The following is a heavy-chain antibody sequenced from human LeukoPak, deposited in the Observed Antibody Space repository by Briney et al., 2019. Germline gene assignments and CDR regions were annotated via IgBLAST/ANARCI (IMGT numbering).Heavy chain of an antibody. V-gene: IGHV1-2*02. J-gene: IGHJ4*02. CDR1: GYTFTAYY. CDR3: ARGYSNYVLTNFDY. D-gene: IGHD4-11*01. CDR2: INSNTGDT. Sequence: ASVKVSCKASGYTFTAYYVHWVRQAPGQGPEWMGWINSNTGDTGYAQKFQGRVTMTRDTSISTLYMDLSSLRSDDTAVYYCARGYSNYVLTNFDYWGQGTLVTVSS.